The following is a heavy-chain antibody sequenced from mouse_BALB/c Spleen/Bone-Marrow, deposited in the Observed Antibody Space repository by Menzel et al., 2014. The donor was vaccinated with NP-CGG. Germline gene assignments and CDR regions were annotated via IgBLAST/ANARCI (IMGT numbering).Heavy chain of an antibody. Sequence: GAELVKPGASVKLSCKASGYTFTSYYMYWVKQRPGQGLEWIGEINPSNGGTNFNEKFKSKATLTVDKSSSTAYMQLSSLTSEDSAVYYCSRSDGYYVPHWYFDVWGAGTTVTVSS. CDR1: GYTFTSYY. V-gene: IGHV1S81*02. CDR3: SRSDGYYVPHWYFDV. J-gene: IGHJ1*01. CDR2: INPSNGGT. D-gene: IGHD2-3*01.